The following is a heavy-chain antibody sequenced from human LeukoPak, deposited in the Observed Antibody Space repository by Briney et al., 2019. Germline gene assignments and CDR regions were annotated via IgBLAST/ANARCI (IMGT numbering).Heavy chain of an antibody. V-gene: IGHV1-2*02. CDR2: ISPNTGGT. Sequence: GASVKVSCKASGYRFTDHYIYWGRQAPGQGLEWMGWISPNTGGTHYAQNFQGRVSMTRDTSISTGYMELGSLTSDDTAVYYCVKGHYGMDVWGQGTTVTVSS. CDR1: GYRFTDHY. J-gene: IGHJ6*02. CDR3: VKGHYGMDV.